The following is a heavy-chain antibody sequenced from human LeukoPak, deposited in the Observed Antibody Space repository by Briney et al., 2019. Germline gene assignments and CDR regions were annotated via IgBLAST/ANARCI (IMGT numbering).Heavy chain of an antibody. D-gene: IGHD2-2*01. CDR3: ARPTAEYLYGMDV. J-gene: IGHJ6*02. CDR2: VYYSGST. CDR1: GGSISSSTSY. Sequence: SETLSLTCSVSGGSISSSTSYWGWIRQPPGKGLEWIGSVYYSGSTYYNPSLKSRVTISVDTSKNQFSLKLSSVTAADTAVYYCARPTAEYLYGMDVWGQGATVTVSS. V-gene: IGHV4-39*01.